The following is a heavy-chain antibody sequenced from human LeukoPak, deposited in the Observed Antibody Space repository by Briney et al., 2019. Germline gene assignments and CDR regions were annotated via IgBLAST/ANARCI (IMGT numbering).Heavy chain of an antibody. D-gene: IGHD4-17*01. Sequence: GGSLRLSCAASGFTFSSYAIHWVRQAPGKGLEWVALISYDGSNKYYADSVKGRFTISRDNSKNTLYLQMNSLKTEDTAVYFCTREDYGDSVYYYYYGMDVWGQGTTVTVSS. CDR2: ISYDGSNK. J-gene: IGHJ6*01. CDR3: TREDYGDSVYYYYYGMDV. V-gene: IGHV3-30-3*01. CDR1: GFTFSSYA.